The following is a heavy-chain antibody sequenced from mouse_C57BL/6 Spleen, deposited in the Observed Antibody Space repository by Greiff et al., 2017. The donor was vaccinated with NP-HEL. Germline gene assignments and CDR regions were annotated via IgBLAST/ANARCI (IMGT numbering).Heavy chain of an antibody. D-gene: IGHD2-4*01. V-gene: IGHV14-2*01. CDR3: AGGRSGLRREALDY. CDR1: GFNIKDYY. J-gene: IGHJ2*01. Sequence: VQLQQSGAELVKPGASVKLSCTASGFNIKDYYMHWVKQRTEQGLEWIGRIDPEDGETKYAPKFKGKATITADTSSNTAYLQLSSLPSEDTAVYYCAGGRSGLRREALDYWGQGTTLTVSS. CDR2: IDPEDGET.